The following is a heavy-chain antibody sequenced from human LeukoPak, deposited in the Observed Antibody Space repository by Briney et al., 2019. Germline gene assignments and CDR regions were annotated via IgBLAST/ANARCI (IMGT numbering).Heavy chain of an antibody. V-gene: IGHV3-7*04. J-gene: IGHJ6*03. CDR1: GFTFSSYW. CDR2: IKQDGSEK. CDR3: ARGQWERNFYYYYMDV. Sequence: GGSLRLSCAASGFTFSSYWMSWVRQAPGKGLEWVANIKQDGSEKYYVDSVKGRFTISRDNAKNSLHLQMNSLRAEDTAVYYCARGQWERNFYYYYMDVWGKGTTVTISS. D-gene: IGHD1-26*01.